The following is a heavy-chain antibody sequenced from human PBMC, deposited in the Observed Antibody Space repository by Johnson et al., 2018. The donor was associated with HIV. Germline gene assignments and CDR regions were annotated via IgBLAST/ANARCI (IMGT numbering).Heavy chain of an antibody. V-gene: IGHV3-23*04. CDR3: AKSHWALAAAGTDAFDI. Sequence: VQLVESGGGLVQPGGSLRLSCAASGFTFSSYAMSWVRQAPGKGLEWVSAISGSGGSTYYADSVKGRFTISRDNSKNTLYLQMNSLRAEDTAVYYCAKSHWALAAAGTDAFDIWGQGTMVTVSS. CDR2: ISGSGGST. J-gene: IGHJ3*02. CDR1: GFTFSSYA. D-gene: IGHD6-13*01.